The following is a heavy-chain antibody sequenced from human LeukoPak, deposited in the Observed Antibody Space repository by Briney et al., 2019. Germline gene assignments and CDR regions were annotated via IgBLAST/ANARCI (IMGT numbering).Heavy chain of an antibody. CDR3: AREPDSGYDSVVDY. V-gene: IGHV3-21*01. CDR1: GFTFSSYS. Sequence: GGSLRLSCAASGFTFSSYSMNWVRQAPGKGLEWVSSIGSSSSYIYYADSVKGRFTISRDNAKNSLYLQMNSLRAEDTAVYYCAREPDSGYDSVVDYWGQGTLVTVSS. J-gene: IGHJ4*02. CDR2: IGSSSSYI. D-gene: IGHD5-12*01.